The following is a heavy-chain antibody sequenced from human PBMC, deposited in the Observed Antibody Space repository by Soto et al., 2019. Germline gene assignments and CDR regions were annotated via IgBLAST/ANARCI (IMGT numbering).Heavy chain of an antibody. J-gene: IGHJ4*02. CDR1: GGSISSGGYY. V-gene: IGHV4-31*03. CDR3: ARDTTAPFGYSIS. D-gene: IGHD6-13*01. CDR2: IYYSGST. Sequence: PSETLSLTCTVSGGSISSGGYYWSWIRQHPGKCLEWIGYIYYSGSTYYNPSLKSRVTISVDTSKNQFSLKLSSVTAADTAVYYCARDTTAPFGYSISWCQGTLVTVSS.